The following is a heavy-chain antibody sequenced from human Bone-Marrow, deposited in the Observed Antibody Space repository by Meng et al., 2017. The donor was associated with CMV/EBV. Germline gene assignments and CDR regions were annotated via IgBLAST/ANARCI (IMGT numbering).Heavy chain of an antibody. CDR1: GYTFTSYD. V-gene: IGHV1-69*05. D-gene: IGHD3-22*01. CDR3: AKAGGGLSSSGLKALDN. CDR2: IIPNFGTA. J-gene: IGHJ4*02. Sequence: SVKVSCKASGYTFTSYDINWVRQATGQGLEWMGGIIPNFGTANYAQKFQGRVTITTDESTSTAYMELSSLRSEDTAVYYCAKAGGGLSSSGLKALDNWGQGTLVTVSS.